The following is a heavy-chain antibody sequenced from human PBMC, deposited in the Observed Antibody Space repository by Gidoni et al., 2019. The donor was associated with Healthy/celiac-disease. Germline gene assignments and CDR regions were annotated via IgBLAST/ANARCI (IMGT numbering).Heavy chain of an antibody. CDR1: GGSISSYY. J-gene: IGHJ4*02. D-gene: IGHD6-6*01. CDR3: ARDSARLHYYYFDY. CDR2: IYTSGST. Sequence: QVQLQESGPGLVKPSETLSLTCTVSGGSISSYYWSWIRQPAGKGLEWIGRIYTSGSTNYNPSLKSRVTMSVDTSKNQFSLKLSSVTAADTAVYYCARDSARLHYYYFDYWGQGTLVTVSS. V-gene: IGHV4-4*07.